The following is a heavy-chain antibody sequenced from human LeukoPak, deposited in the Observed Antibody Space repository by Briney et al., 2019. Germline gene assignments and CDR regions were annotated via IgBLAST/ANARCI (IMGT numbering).Heavy chain of an antibody. J-gene: IGHJ4*02. D-gene: IGHD6-6*01. CDR2: ISGSGGTT. CDR3: AKDWSIA. Sequence: PGRSLRLSCAASGFTFSSYAMHWVRQAPGKGLEWVAVISGSGGTTYYADSVKGRFTISRDNSKNTLYLQMNSLRAEDTAVYYCAKDWSIAWGQGTLVTVSS. V-gene: IGHV3-23*01. CDR1: GFTFSSYA.